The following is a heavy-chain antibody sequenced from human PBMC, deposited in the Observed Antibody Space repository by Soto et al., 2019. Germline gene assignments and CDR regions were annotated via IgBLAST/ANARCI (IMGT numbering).Heavy chain of an antibody. CDR3: ARHSADSSDWYIYYYYGMDV. J-gene: IGHJ6*02. CDR1: GYSFTSYW. D-gene: IGHD6-19*01. V-gene: IGHV5-51*01. CDR2: IYPGDSDT. Sequence: PGESLKISCRGSGYSFTSYWIGWVRQMPGKGLEWMGIIYPGDSDTRYSPSFQGQVTISADKSISTAYLQWSSLKASDTAMYYCARHSADSSDWYIYYYYGMDVWSQGTTVTVSS.